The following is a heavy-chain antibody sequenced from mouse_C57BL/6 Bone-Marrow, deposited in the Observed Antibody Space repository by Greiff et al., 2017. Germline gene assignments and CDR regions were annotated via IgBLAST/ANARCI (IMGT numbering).Heavy chain of an antibody. CDR2: INPGSGGT. CDR3: ARWGWLLRDAMDY. V-gene: IGHV1-54*01. Sequence: VKLMESGAELVRPGTSVKVSCKASGYAFTNYLIEWVKQRPGQGLEWIGVINPGSGGTNYNEKFKGKATLTADKSSSTAYMQLSSLTSEDSAVYFCARWGWLLRDAMDYWGQGTSVTVSS. J-gene: IGHJ4*01. D-gene: IGHD2-3*01. CDR1: GYAFTNYL.